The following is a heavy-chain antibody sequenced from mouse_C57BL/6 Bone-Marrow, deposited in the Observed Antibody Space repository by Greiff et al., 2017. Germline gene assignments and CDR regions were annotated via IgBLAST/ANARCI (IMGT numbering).Heavy chain of an antibody. CDR3: ARRTYGSSFFDY. CDR2: ISSGSSTI. CDR1: GFTFSDYG. D-gene: IGHD1-1*01. J-gene: IGHJ2*01. V-gene: IGHV5-17*01. Sequence: EVKLMESGGGLVKPGGSLKLSCAASGFTFSDYGMHWVRQAPEKGLEWVAYISSGSSTIYYADTVKGRFPISRDNAKNTLFLQMTSLRSEDTAMYYCARRTYGSSFFDYWGQGTTLTVSS.